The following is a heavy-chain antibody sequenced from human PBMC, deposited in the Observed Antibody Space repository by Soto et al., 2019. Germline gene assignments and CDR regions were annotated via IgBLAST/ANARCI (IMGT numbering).Heavy chain of an antibody. J-gene: IGHJ4*02. Sequence: EVQLVESGGGLVQPGRSLRLSCAASGFTFDDYAMHWVQQATGKGLEWVSSIRWNGNILDYADSVKGRFTISRDNVKNSLYLQMNSLRPEDTALYYCARWAGVQPSFDYWGQGTLVTVSS. D-gene: IGHD6-19*01. CDR1: GFTFDDYA. CDR2: IRWNGNIL. V-gene: IGHV3-9*01. CDR3: ARWAGVQPSFDY.